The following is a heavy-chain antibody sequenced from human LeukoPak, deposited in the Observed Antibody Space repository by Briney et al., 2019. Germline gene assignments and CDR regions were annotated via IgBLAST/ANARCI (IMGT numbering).Heavy chain of an antibody. CDR1: GFTFSSYA. V-gene: IGHV3-30-3*01. CDR3: ARSRGDCSGGSCYYYGLDV. D-gene: IGHD2-15*01. CDR2: ISYDGSNK. Sequence: GGSLRLSCAASGFTFSSYAMHWVRQAPGKGLEWVAVISYDGSNKYFADSVKGRFTISRDNSKNTLYLQMNSLRAEDTAVYYCARSRGDCSGGSCYYYGLDVWGQGTTVTVSS. J-gene: IGHJ6*02.